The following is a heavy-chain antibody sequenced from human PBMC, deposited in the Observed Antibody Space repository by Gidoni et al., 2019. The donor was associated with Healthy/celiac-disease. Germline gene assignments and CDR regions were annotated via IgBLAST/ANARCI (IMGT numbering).Heavy chain of an antibody. CDR3: ATPGPSFDWLFDAFDI. Sequence: QVQLVQSGSELKKPGASVKVSCNASGYTFTSYAMNWVRQAPGQGLEWMGWINTNTGNPTYAQGFTGRFVFSLDTSVSTAYLQISSLKAEDTAVYYCATPGPSFDWLFDAFDIWGQGTMVTVSS. V-gene: IGHV7-4-1*02. CDR2: INTNTGNP. CDR1: GYTFTSYA. J-gene: IGHJ3*02. D-gene: IGHD3-9*01.